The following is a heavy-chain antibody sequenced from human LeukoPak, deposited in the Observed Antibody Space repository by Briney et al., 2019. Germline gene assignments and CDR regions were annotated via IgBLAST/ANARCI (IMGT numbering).Heavy chain of an antibody. CDR2: MNPNSGNT. D-gene: IGHD2-2*02. Sequence: ASVKVSCKASGYTFTSYDINWVRQATGQGLEWMGWMNPNSGNTGYAQKFQGRVTITRNTSISTAYMELSSLGSEDTAVYYCARARGYCSSTSCYRLRWFDPWGQGTLVTVSS. CDR3: ARARGYCSSTSCYRLRWFDP. V-gene: IGHV1-8*03. CDR1: GYTFTSYD. J-gene: IGHJ5*02.